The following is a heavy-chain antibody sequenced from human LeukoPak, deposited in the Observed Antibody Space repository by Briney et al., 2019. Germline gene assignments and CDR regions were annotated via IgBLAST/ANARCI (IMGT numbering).Heavy chain of an antibody. D-gene: IGHD2-2*01. J-gene: IGHJ6*02. Sequence: SQTLSLTCTVSGGSISSGGYYWSWIRQHPGKGLEWIGYIYYSGSTYYSPSLKSRVTISVDTSKNQFSLKLSSVTAADTAVYYCARDRGQLLGPIYYYYGMDVWGQGTTVTVSS. CDR2: IYYSGST. CDR3: ARDRGQLLGPIYYYYGMDV. V-gene: IGHV4-31*03. CDR1: GGSISSGGYY.